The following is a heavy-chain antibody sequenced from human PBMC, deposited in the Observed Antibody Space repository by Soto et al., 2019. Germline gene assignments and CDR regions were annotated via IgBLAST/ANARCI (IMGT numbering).Heavy chain of an antibody. V-gene: IGHV3-23*01. CDR1: GFTLSSYA. CDR2: LTSSGGIT. Sequence: PGGSLRLSCPASGFTLSSYAMSWVRQAPGKGLEWVSALTSSGGITYYADSVKGRFTISRDNSKNTLYLQINSLRAEDTAVYYCARGVVAARAGNWFDPWGQGTLVTVSS. J-gene: IGHJ5*02. D-gene: IGHD6-6*01. CDR3: ARGVVAARAGNWFDP.